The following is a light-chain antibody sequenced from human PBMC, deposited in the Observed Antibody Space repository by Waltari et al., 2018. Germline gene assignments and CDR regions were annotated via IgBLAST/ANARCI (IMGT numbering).Light chain of an antibody. J-gene: IGLJ2*01. CDR2: STN. CDR1: SGSVSTSYY. V-gene: IGLV8-61*01. Sequence: QTVVTQEPSLSVSPGGTVTHTCGLSSGSVSTSYYPSWYQQTPGQAPRTLIFSTNTRSSGVPDRFSGSILGNKAALTITGAQADDESDYYCVLYMGNGISLFGGGTRLTVL. CDR3: VLYMGNGISL.